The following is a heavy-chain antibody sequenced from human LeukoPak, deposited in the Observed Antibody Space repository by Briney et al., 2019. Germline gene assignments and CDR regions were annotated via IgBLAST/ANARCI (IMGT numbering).Heavy chain of an antibody. CDR1: GGSISSGNYY. Sequence: SETLSLTCTVSGGSISSGNYYWSWIRQPAGKGLEWIGRIYTSGSTNYNPSLKGRVTISVDTSKNQFSLKLNSVTAADTAVYYCAAEGYCTNGICYERRYFDYWGQGTLVTVSS. J-gene: IGHJ4*02. D-gene: IGHD2-8*01. CDR2: IYTSGST. V-gene: IGHV4-61*02. CDR3: AAEGYCTNGICYERRYFDY.